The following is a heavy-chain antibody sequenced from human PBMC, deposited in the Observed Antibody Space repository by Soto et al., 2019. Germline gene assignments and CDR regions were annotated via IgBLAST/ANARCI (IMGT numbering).Heavy chain of an antibody. Sequence: EVQLVESGGGLVQPGESLRLSCATSGFTFSNFDMHWVRQVPGKGLEWVSAIGAARDPYYLGSVKGRFTISRDNAKNSLYLQMNSLRAEDTAVYYCAREDSVAVAVLDYWGQGTLVTVSS. CDR3: AREDSVAVAVLDY. CDR2: IGAARDP. V-gene: IGHV3-13*05. D-gene: IGHD6-19*01. CDR1: GFTFSNFD. J-gene: IGHJ4*02.